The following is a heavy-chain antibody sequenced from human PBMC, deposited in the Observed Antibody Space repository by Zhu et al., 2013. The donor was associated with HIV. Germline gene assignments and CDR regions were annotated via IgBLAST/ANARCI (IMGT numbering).Heavy chain of an antibody. CDR2: INPNNGGT. CDR1: GYTFTAYY. J-gene: IGHJ1*01. Sequence: QVQLVQSGGEVKNPGASVKVSCQTSGYTFTAYYIHWVRQAPGQGLEWMGWINPNNGGTNSAQKFQGRVTMTRDTSISTAYMELSRLRFDDTAVYYCARSRTVEEAEYFQHWGQGTLVTVSS. D-gene: IGHD4-17*01. V-gene: IGHV1-2*02. CDR3: ARSRTVEEAEYFQH.